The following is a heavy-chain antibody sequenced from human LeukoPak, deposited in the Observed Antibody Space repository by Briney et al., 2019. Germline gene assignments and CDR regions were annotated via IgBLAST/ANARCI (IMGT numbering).Heavy chain of an antibody. V-gene: IGHV3-30*02. CDR2: ISFDETKE. CDR1: GFTFSSYG. Sequence: GGSLRLSCAASGFTFSSYGMHWVRQAPGKGLEWMAFISFDETKEYYGDSVKGRFTISRDNSKNTLHLQMNSLRGEDTAMYYCVNSNFDPWGQGTLVTVSS. J-gene: IGHJ5*02. CDR3: VNSNFDP.